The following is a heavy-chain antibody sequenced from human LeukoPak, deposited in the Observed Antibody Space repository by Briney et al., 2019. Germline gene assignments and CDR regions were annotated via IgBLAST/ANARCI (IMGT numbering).Heavy chain of an antibody. Sequence: GGSLRLSCEVSGFTFRSYSMNWVRQAPGKGLEWISYIRSSDSTTYYADSVKGRFTISRDNAKNSLYLQMNSLRAEDTAVYYCARDPGYGYSGAFDIWGQGTMVTVPS. V-gene: IGHV3-48*01. CDR2: IRSSDSTT. J-gene: IGHJ3*02. CDR1: GFTFRSYS. D-gene: IGHD5-18*01. CDR3: ARDPGYGYSGAFDI.